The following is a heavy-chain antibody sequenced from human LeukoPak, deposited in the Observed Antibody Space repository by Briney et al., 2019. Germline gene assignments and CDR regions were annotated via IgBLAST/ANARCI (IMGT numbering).Heavy chain of an antibody. CDR3: ARAANDYDFWSGLIGGPYFDY. V-gene: IGHV1-18*01. CDR2: ISGESGNT. CDR1: GYTFTSYD. Sequence: EASVKVSCKASGYTFTSYDINWVRQAPGQGLEWMGWISGESGNTKYVQKFQGRITMTTDTSTSTAYMELRSLRSDDTAVYYCARAANDYDFWSGLIGGPYFDYWSQGTLVTVSS. J-gene: IGHJ4*02. D-gene: IGHD3-3*01.